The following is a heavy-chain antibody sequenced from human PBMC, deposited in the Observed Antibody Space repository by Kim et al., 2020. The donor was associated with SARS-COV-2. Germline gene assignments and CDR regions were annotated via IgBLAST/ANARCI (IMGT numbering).Heavy chain of an antibody. D-gene: IGHD2-8*01. J-gene: IGHJ6*02. V-gene: IGHV3-23*01. CDR1: GFTFSSYA. CDR3: AKGTNPLGMDV. CDR2: ISGSGVST. Sequence: GGSLRLSCAASGFTFSSYAMTWVRQAPGKGLEWVSTISGSGVSTYYADSVKGRFTISRDNSKNTLYLQMNSLRAEDTAVHYCAKGTNPLGMDVWGQGTTVTVSS.